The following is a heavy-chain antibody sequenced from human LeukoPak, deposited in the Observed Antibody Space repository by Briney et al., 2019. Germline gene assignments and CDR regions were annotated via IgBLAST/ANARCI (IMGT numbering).Heavy chain of an antibody. V-gene: IGHV1-69*04. CDR3: AREGGGVDTAMVDY. Sequence: GASVKVSCKASGGTFSSYAISWVRQAPGQGLEWMGRIIPILGIANYAQKFQGRVTITADKSTSTAYMELSSLRSEDTAVYDCAREGGGVDTAMVDYCGQGTLVTVSS. CDR1: GGTFSSYA. CDR2: IIPILGIA. D-gene: IGHD5-18*01. J-gene: IGHJ4*02.